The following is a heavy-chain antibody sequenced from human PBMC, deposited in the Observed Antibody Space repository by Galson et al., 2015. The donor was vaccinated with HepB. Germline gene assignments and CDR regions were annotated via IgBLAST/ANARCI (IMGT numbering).Heavy chain of an antibody. V-gene: IGHV1-69*13. J-gene: IGHJ5*02. Sequence: SVKVSCKASGGIFSTYVISWVRQAPGQGLEWMGGIIPLFGTANYAQKFQGRVTITADESVSTAYMELSSLRSEDTAVYYCARQALTGNYYSRPGSFDPWGQGTLVTVSS. CDR1: GGIFSTYV. CDR3: ARQALTGNYYSRPGSFDP. CDR2: IIPLFGTA. D-gene: IGHD7-27*01.